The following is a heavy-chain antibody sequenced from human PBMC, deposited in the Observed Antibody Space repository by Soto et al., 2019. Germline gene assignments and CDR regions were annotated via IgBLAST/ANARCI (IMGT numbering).Heavy chain of an antibody. CDR1: GGSISSYY. Sequence: SETLSLTCTVSGGSISSYYWSWIRQPPGKGLEWIGYIYYSGSTNYNPSLKSRVTISVDTSKNQFSLKLSSVTAADTAVYYCASVPDCSSTSCPSGVWFDPWGQGTLVTVSS. CDR2: IYYSGST. CDR3: ASVPDCSSTSCPSGVWFDP. J-gene: IGHJ5*02. D-gene: IGHD2-2*01. V-gene: IGHV4-59*01.